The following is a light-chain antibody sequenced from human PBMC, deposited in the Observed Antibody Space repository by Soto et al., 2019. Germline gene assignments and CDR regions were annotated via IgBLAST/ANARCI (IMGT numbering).Light chain of an antibody. J-gene: IGLJ1*01. CDR1: SSNIGAGYD. CDR2: ANN. V-gene: IGLV1-40*01. Sequence: QSVLTQPPSVSGAPGQRVTISCTGSSSNIGAGYDVHWYQQLPGTAPKLLIYANNNRPSGVPDRFSGSNSGTSASLAITGLQAEDEADYYCQSFDSSLSGYVFGTGTKVTVL. CDR3: QSFDSSLSGYV.